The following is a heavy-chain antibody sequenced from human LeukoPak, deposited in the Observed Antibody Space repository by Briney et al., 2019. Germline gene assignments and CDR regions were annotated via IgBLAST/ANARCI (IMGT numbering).Heavy chain of an antibody. CDR3: AKDIRYSGGGIDY. Sequence: GRSLRLSCAASGFTFNNYGMHWVRQAPGKGLEWVSLISWDGGSTYYADSVKGRFTISRDNSKNSLYLQMNSLRAEDTALYYCAKDIRYSGGGIDYWGQGTLVTVSS. J-gene: IGHJ4*02. D-gene: IGHD5-12*01. CDR1: GFTFNNYG. V-gene: IGHV3-43D*03. CDR2: ISWDGGST.